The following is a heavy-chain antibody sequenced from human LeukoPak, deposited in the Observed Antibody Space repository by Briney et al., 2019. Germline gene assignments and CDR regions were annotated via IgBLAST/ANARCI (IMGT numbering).Heavy chain of an antibody. CDR3: AKGLGRIFGVVIGSYYYMDV. CDR2: ISGSGGST. Sequence: GGSLRLSCAASGFTFSSYAMSWVRQAPGKGLEWVSAISGSGGSTYYADSVKGRFTISRDNSKNTLYLQMNSLRAEDTAVYYCAKGLGRIFGVVIGSYYYMDVWGKGTTVTVSS. D-gene: IGHD3-3*02. J-gene: IGHJ6*03. CDR1: GFTFSSYA. V-gene: IGHV3-23*01.